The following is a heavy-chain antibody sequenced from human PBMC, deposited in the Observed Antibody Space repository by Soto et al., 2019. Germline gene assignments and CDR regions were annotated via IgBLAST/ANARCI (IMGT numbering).Heavy chain of an antibody. V-gene: IGHV1-18*01. Sequence: ASVKVSCKASGYTFSIYGINWVRQAPGQGLEWMGWTRPNNGNTKYAQNLQGRVTMTTDTSTSTAYMELRSLRPDDTAVYYCVRDLDGSGSYYTDYWGQGTLVTVSS. CDR1: GYTFSIYG. CDR3: VRDLDGSGSYYTDY. CDR2: TRPNNGNT. J-gene: IGHJ4*02. D-gene: IGHD3-10*01.